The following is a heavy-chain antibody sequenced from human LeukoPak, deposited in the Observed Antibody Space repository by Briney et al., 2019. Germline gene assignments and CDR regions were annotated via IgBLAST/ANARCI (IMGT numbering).Heavy chain of an antibody. CDR3: ARDGDCSSDSCYFDY. D-gene: IGHD2-2*01. V-gene: IGHV4-31*03. CDR2: IYYSGIT. CDR1: GGSISSSAYY. J-gene: IGHJ4*02. Sequence: SQTLSLTCTVSGGSISSSAYYWSWIRQHPGKGLEWIGYIYYSGITYYDPSLKSRVTISVDTSKNQFSLNLSSVTAADTAVYYCARDGDCSSDSCYFDYWGQGILVTVSS.